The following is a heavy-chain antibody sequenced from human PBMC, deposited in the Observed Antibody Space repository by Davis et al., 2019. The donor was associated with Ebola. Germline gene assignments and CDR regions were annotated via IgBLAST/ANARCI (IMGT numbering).Heavy chain of an antibody. V-gene: IGHV4-34*01. CDR2: INHSGRT. CDR1: ALSFSGYY. CDR3: ARGGGYGGYGMDV. J-gene: IGHJ6*02. Sequence: MPSETLSLTCAVYALSFSGYYWNWIRQPPGKGLEWIGEINHSGRTNYNPSLKSRVTMSVDTSKNQFSLRVRSVTAADTAVYYCARGGGYGGYGMDVWGQGTTVTVSS. D-gene: IGHD6-25*01.